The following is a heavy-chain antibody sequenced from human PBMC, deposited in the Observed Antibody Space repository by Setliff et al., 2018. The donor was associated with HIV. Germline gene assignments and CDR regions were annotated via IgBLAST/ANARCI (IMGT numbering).Heavy chain of an antibody. D-gene: IGHD6-13*01. Sequence: SETLSLTCTVTGYSISSGYYWAWIRQPPGKGLEWIGYIYHAGNTYYNPSLKSRVTISVDTFKNQLSLKLTSVTAADTGVYYCAREDRSNWSYDRFYYFGLDVWGQGTTVTVSS. CDR2: IYHAGNT. CDR3: AREDRSNWSYDRFYYFGLDV. J-gene: IGHJ6*01. CDR1: GYSISSGYY. V-gene: IGHV4-38-2*02.